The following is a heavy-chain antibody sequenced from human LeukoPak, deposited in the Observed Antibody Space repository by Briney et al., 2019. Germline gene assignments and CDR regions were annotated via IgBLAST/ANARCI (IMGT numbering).Heavy chain of an antibody. CDR2: MNPNSGNT. V-gene: IGHV1-8*03. CDR3: AADLSGEIFGALA. D-gene: IGHD3-3*01. CDR1: GYTFTSYD. J-gene: IGHJ5*02. Sequence: GASVKVSCKASGYTFTSYDINWVRQATGQGLEWMGWMNPNSGNTGYAQKFQGRVTITRNTSISTAYMELSSLRSEDTAVYYCAADLSGEIFGALAWGQGTLVTVSS.